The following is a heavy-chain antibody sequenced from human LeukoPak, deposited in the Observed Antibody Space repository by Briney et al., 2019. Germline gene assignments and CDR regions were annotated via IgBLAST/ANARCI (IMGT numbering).Heavy chain of an antibody. Sequence: ASVKVSYKASGGTFSSYAISWVRQAPGQGLEWMGGIIPIFGTANYAQKFQGRVTITADESTSTAYMELSSLRSEDTAVYYCARDRRGWELGDYWGQGTLVTVSS. D-gene: IGHD1-26*01. CDR2: IIPIFGTA. CDR1: GGTFSSYA. J-gene: IGHJ4*02. V-gene: IGHV1-69*13. CDR3: ARDRRGWELGDY.